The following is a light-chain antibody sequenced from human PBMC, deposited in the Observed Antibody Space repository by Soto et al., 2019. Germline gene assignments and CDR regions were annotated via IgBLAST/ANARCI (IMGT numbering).Light chain of an antibody. J-gene: IGKJ1*01. CDR1: QSVSNSY. V-gene: IGKV3-20*01. CDR2: GAS. Sequence: EIVLTQSPGTLSLSPGERVTLSCRASQSVSNSYLAWYQQKPGQAPRLLIYGASSRATGIPDRFSGSGSGTDFTLTISRLEPEDFAVYYCQQYDISWTFGQGTKVDIK. CDR3: QQYDISWT.